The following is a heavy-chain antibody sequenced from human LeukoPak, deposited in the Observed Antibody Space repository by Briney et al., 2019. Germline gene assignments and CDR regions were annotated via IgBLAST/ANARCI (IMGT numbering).Heavy chain of an antibody. CDR1: GFTVRSTY. J-gene: IGHJ5*02. CDR2: IYSGSST. D-gene: IGHD6-13*01. CDR3: ARDNAAATGWFDP. Sequence: SGGSLRLSCAAPGFTVRSTYMSWVRQAPGKGLEWVSVIYSGSSTYYADSVKGRFTISRGNSKNTLYLQMNSPRAEDTAVYYCARDNAAATGWFDPWGQGTLVTVSS. V-gene: IGHV3-53*01.